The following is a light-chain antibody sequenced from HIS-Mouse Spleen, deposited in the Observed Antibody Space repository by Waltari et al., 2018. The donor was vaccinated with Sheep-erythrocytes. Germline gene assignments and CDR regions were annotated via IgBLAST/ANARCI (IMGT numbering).Light chain of an antibody. CDR1: SSHVGSYNL. J-gene: IGLJ2*01. V-gene: IGLV2-23*01. CDR2: EGS. CDR3: CSYAGSSTVV. Sequence: PGQSITISCPGTSSHVGSYNLASWYQQHPGKAPKLMIYEGSKRPSGVSNRFSGSKSGNTASLTISGLQAEDEADYYCCSYAGSSTVVFGGGTKLTVL.